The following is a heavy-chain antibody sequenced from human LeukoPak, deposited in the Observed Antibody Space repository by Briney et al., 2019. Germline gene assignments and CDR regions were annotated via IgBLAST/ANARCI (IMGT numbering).Heavy chain of an antibody. CDR2: IYTSGST. V-gene: IGHV4-61*02. J-gene: IGHJ4*02. CDR3: ARVARFDYSSGWYDY. D-gene: IGHD6-19*01. Sequence: SETLSLTCTVSGGSISSGSYYWSWIRQPAGKGLEWIGRIYTSGSTNYNPSLKSRVTISVDTSKNQFSLKLSSVTAADTAVYYCARVARFDYSSGWYDYWGQGTLVTVSS. CDR1: GGSISSGSYY.